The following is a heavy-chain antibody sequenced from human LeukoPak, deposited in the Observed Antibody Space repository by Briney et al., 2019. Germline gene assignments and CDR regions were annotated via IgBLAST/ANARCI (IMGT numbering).Heavy chain of an antibody. CDR2: ISGSGGST. V-gene: IGHV3-23*01. Sequence: GGSLRLSCAASGFTFSSYAMSWVRQAPGKGLEWVSAISGSGGSTYYADSVKGRFTISRDNSKNTLYLQMNSLRAEDTAVYYCASTSTRLYYYYYMDVWGKGTTVTVSS. D-gene: IGHD1-1*01. CDR3: ASTSTRLYYYYYMDV. J-gene: IGHJ6*03. CDR1: GFTFSSYA.